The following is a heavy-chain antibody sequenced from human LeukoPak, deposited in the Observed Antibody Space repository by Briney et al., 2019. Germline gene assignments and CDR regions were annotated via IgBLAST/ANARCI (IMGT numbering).Heavy chain of an antibody. J-gene: IGHJ4*02. D-gene: IGHD3-22*01. Sequence: PPETLSLTCTVSGGSISSSSYYWGWIRQPPGKGLEWIGSIYYSGSTYYNPSLKSRVTISVDTSKNQFSLKLSSVTAADTAVYYCARGSYSGYYFDYWGQGTLVTVSS. CDR3: ARGSYSGYYFDY. CDR1: GGSISSSSYY. V-gene: IGHV4-39*01. CDR2: IYYSGST.